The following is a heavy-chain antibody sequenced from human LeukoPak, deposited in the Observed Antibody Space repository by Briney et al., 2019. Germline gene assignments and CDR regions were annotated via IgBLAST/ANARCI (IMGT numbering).Heavy chain of an antibody. CDR1: GFTFSSYA. D-gene: IGHD6-19*01. CDR2: ISGSGGST. J-gene: IGHJ5*02. V-gene: IGHV3-23*01. CDR3: AKTSIAVADSNWFDP. Sequence: GGSLRLSCVASGFTFSSYAMSWVRQAPGKGLEWVSAISGSGGSTYYADSVKGRFTISRDNSKNTLYLQMNSLRAEDTAVYYCAKTSIAVADSNWFDPWGQGTLVTVSS.